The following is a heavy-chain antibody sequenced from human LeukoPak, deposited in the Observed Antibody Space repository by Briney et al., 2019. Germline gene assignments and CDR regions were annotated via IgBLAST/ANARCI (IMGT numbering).Heavy chain of an antibody. CDR3: AKDQRITMIVVGPRNDAFDI. D-gene: IGHD3-22*01. CDR1: GFTFSSYE. J-gene: IGHJ3*02. CDR2: ISGSGGST. Sequence: PGGSLRLSCAASGFTFSSYEMNWVRQAPGKGLEWVSAISGSGGSTYYADSVKGRFTISRDNSKNTLYLQMNSLRAEDTAVYYCAKDQRITMIVVGPRNDAFDIWGQGTMVTVSS. V-gene: IGHV3-23*01.